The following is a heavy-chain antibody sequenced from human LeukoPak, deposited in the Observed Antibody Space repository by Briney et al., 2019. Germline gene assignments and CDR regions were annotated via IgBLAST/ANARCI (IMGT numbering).Heavy chain of an antibody. D-gene: IGHD6-19*01. Sequence: SETLSLTCTVSGGSISSNYYYWGWIRQPPGTGLEWIENIYYSGSTYYNPSLRSRVTISIDTSKNQFSLKVKSVTAADTAVYYCASASGLNDAFDIWGQGTMVIVSS. V-gene: IGHV4-39*07. J-gene: IGHJ3*02. CDR1: GGSISSNYYY. CDR2: IYYSGST. CDR3: ASASGLNDAFDI.